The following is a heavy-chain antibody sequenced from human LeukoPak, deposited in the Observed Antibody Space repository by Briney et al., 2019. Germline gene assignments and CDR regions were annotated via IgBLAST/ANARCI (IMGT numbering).Heavy chain of an antibody. CDR1: GFTFSSYA. Sequence: PGGSLRLSCAASGFTFSSYAMHWVRQAPGKGLEWVAVISYDGSNKYYADSVKGRFTISRDNSKNTLYLQINSLRAEDTAIYYCARDLGLVPPEDYDYFDHWGQGTLVTVSS. CDR2: ISYDGSNK. J-gene: IGHJ4*02. CDR3: ARDLGLVPPEDYDYFDH. V-gene: IGHV3-30-3*01. D-gene: IGHD3/OR15-3a*01.